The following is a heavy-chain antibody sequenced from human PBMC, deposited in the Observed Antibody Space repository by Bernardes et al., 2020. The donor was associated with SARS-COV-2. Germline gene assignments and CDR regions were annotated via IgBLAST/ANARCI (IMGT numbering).Heavy chain of an antibody. CDR2: MFADETT. CDR1: GFIIRNNY. J-gene: IGHJ4*02. Sequence: GSLRLSYAVSGFIIRNNYVTWVLQAPGQGLQWVSVMFADETTYFADSVKGRFTLSRDNSKNTLYLQMNSVRAEDTAVYFCATVNVTLTGSGLNYWGQGALVTVSS. CDR3: ATVNVTLTGSGLNY. D-gene: IGHD3-9*01. V-gene: IGHV3-53*01.